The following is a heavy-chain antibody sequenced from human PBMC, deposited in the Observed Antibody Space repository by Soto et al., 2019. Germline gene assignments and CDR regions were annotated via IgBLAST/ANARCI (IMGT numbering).Heavy chain of an antibody. CDR3: AXDGLGSCTGRTCYGSDS. D-gene: IGHD2-15*01. CDR1: GFTFSSYV. CDR2: ISGVFASV. J-gene: IGHJ4*02. V-gene: IGHV3-23*01. Sequence: PGGSLRLSCAASGFTFSSYVVSWVRQAPVNGLEFVSTISGVFASVYYADSVKGRFTVCRCNSENSWYLQMNGVRADGTAVYYCAXDGLGSCTGRTCYGSDSWVQGTMVTVSA.